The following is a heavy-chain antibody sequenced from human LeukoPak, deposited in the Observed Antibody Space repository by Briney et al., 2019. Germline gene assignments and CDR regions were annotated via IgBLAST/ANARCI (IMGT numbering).Heavy chain of an antibody. J-gene: IGHJ3*02. CDR1: GFTFSNYG. Sequence: GGSLRLSCVASGFTFSNYGMNWVRQAPGKGLEWVSSISSSSSYIYYADSVKGRFTISRDNAKNSLYLQMNSLRAEDTAVYYCARKVGEGAFDIWGQGTMVTVSS. CDR3: ARKVGEGAFDI. D-gene: IGHD3-16*01. CDR2: ISSSSSYI. V-gene: IGHV3-21*01.